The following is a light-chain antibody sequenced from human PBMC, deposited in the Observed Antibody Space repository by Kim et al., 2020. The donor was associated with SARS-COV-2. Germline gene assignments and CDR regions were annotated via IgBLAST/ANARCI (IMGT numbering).Light chain of an antibody. CDR2: KAS. V-gene: IGKV1-5*03. CDR3: QKYDNYPYT. CDR1: QSINIW. J-gene: IGKJ2*01. Sequence: DIQMTQSPSTLSASVGDRVTITCRASQSINIWLAWYQQKPGKAPKLLIFKASSLESGVPSRFSGSGSGTEFTLTINTLKPDDFASYYCQKYDNYPYTFGPGTKLEI.